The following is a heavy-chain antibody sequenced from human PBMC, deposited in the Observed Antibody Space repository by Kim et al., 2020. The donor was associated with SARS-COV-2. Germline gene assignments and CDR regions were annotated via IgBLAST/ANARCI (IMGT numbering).Heavy chain of an antibody. Sequence: YKPTRKSRVTISGDTAKNQFSLKLSAETAADTAVYYCSSIAVAGRWVDYWGQGTLVTISS. D-gene: IGHD6-19*01. V-gene: IGHV4-39*01. J-gene: IGHJ4*02. CDR3: SSIAVAGRWVDY.